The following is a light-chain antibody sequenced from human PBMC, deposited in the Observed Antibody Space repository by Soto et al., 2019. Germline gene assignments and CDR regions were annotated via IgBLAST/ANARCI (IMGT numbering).Light chain of an antibody. Sequence: EIGLTQSPGTLSLSPGERATLSCRAIQSVSSSYLAWYQQKPGQAPRLLIYGASSRATGIPDRFSGSGSGRDFTLTISGLDPEDFAVYYCQQYGSSPLISFGQGTRLENK. CDR2: GAS. V-gene: IGKV3-20*01. CDR3: QQYGSSPLIS. J-gene: IGKJ5*01. CDR1: QSVSSSY.